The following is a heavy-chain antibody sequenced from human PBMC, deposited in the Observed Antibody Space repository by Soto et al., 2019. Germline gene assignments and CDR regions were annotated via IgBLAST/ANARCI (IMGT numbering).Heavy chain of an antibody. D-gene: IGHD2-2*01. CDR1: GFTFSSYA. Sequence: GGSLRLSCAASGFTFSSYAMHWVRQAPGKGLEWVAVISYDGSNKYYADSVKGRFTISRDNSKNTLYLQMNSLRAEDTAVYYCARDRIIGVPAAILYWYDPWSQGNLVTVSS. V-gene: IGHV3-30-3*01. J-gene: IGHJ5*02. CDR2: ISYDGSNK. CDR3: ARDRIIGVPAAILYWYDP.